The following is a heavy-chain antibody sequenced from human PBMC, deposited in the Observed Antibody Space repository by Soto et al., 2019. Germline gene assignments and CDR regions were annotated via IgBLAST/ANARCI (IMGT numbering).Heavy chain of an antibody. V-gene: IGHV4-59*08. J-gene: IGHJ4*02. Sequence: SGTPSPTCTFSGGSLSIYYWGWVRPPPGKGLEWIGYIYYSGRTNYYTSLKSRVAISIDTSTNQLSLKLSSVTAADTAVYFCARQFTDGYNALGYWGRGILVTVSS. CDR3: ARQFTDGYNALGY. CDR1: GGSLSIYY. CDR2: IYYSGRT. D-gene: IGHD5-12*01.